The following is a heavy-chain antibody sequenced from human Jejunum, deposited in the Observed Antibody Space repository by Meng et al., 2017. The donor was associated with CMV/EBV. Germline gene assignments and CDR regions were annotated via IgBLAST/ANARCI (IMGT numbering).Heavy chain of an antibody. CDR3: AKNRDGIDS. CDR2: IHYAWDSQ. V-gene: IGHV3-30*02. D-gene: IGHD2/OR15-2a*01. CDR1: GFNFCRSG. J-gene: IGHJ4*02. Sequence: QVERVVAGGGVVLPGGCLVLSFVTSGFNFCRSGMHRVRQAPGKPLEWVSFIHYAWDSQYYADSVKGRFTISRDDSRNTVYLQMNSLTTEDTAVYYCAKNRDGIDSWGQGTLVTVSS.